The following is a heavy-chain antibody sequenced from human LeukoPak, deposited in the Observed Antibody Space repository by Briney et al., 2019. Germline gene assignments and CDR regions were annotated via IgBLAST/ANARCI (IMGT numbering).Heavy chain of an antibody. CDR3: ARRSGGGWQALGY. CDR1: GYTFSNYG. V-gene: IGHV1-18*04. J-gene: IGHJ4*02. D-gene: IGHD2-15*01. Sequence: ASVKVSCKASGYTFSNYGISWVRQAPGLGLEWMGWTSYNGNTNYAQKFQDRVTMTTDTSTTTAYMELRSLESDDTAVYYCARRSGGGWQALGYWGQGTLVTVSS. CDR2: TSYNGNT.